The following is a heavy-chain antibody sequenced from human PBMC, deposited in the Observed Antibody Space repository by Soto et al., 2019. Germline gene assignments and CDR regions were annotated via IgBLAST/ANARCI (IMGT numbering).Heavy chain of an antibody. Sequence: QVQLVQSGAEVKKPGSSVKVSCKASGGTFSSYAISWVRQAPGQGLEWMGGIIPIFGTANYAQKFQGRVTITADKSTSTAHMELSSLRSEDTAVYYCARTQTTHYYDSSGYYTSGWFDPWGQGTLVTVSS. V-gene: IGHV1-69*06. D-gene: IGHD3-22*01. CDR3: ARTQTTHYYDSSGYYTSGWFDP. J-gene: IGHJ5*02. CDR2: IIPIFGTA. CDR1: GGTFSSYA.